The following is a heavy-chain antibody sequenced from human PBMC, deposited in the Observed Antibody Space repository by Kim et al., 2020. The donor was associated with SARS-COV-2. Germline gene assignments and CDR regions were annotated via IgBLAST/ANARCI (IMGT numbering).Heavy chain of an antibody. V-gene: IGHV3-21*01. Sequence: GGSLRLSCAASGFTFSSYSMNWVRQAPGKGLEWVSSISSSSSYIYYADSVKGRFTISRDNAKNSLYLQMNSLRAEDTAVYYCARDDGTLRYFDWFPQVDGMDVWGQGTTVTVSS. CDR2: ISSSSSYI. CDR3: ARDDGTLRYFDWFPQVDGMDV. J-gene: IGHJ6*02. D-gene: IGHD3-9*01. CDR1: GFTFSSYS.